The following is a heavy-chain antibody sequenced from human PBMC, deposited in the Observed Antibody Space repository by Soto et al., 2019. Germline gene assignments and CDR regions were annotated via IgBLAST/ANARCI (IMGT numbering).Heavy chain of an antibody. CDR2: ISSRGTSI. CDR1: GFDFSDYY. D-gene: IGHD5-18*01. V-gene: IGHV3-11*01. Sequence: PGGSLRLSCAASGFDFSDYYMTWIRQAPGQGLEWLSSISSRGTSISYADSVKGRFTISRDNIENSLFLHMNSLRAEDTAVYYCSRSWGYSSHFDLWGHGTLVTVSS. CDR3: SRSWGYSSHFDL. J-gene: IGHJ4*01.